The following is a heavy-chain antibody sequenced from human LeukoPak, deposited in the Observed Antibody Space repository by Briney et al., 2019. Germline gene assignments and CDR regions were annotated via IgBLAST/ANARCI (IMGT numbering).Heavy chain of an antibody. Sequence: PGGSLRLSCAASGFTFSNYAMHWVRQAPGKGLQWVAGISYDAGSQFHADSVKGRFTISRDNSKSTLYLQMNSLRAEDTAVYYCARDYSTGYFYFDYWGQGTLVTASS. V-gene: IGHV3-30*01. CDR1: GFTFSNYA. J-gene: IGHJ4*02. D-gene: IGHD3-22*01. CDR3: ARDYSTGYFYFDY. CDR2: ISYDAGSQ.